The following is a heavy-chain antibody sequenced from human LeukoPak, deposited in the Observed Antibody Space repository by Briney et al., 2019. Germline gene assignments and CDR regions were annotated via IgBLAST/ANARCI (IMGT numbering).Heavy chain of an antibody. CDR3: AKGHDGSYYQDYFDY. CDR2: INPNSGGT. V-gene: IGHV1-2*02. Sequence: ASVKVSCKASGYTFTGYYMHWVRQAPGQGLEWMGWINPNSGGTNYAQKFQGRVTKTRDTSISTAYMELSRLRSDDTAVYYCAKGHDGSYYQDYFDYWGQGTLVTVSS. J-gene: IGHJ4*02. CDR1: GYTFTGYY. D-gene: IGHD1-26*01.